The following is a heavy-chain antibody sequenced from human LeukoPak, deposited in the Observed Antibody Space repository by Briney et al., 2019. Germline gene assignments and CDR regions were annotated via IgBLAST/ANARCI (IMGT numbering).Heavy chain of an antibody. Sequence: GSVTVSCKASGYTFTGYYMHWVRQAPGQGLEGMGWINPKSGGTNYAQKFQGRVTITRDKSNRTAYMELSRLRSDDTAVYYCARGEPYSNFVYWGQGTLVTVSS. J-gene: IGHJ4*02. CDR1: GYTFTGYY. CDR2: INPKSGGT. V-gene: IGHV1-2*02. CDR3: ARGEPYSNFVY. D-gene: IGHD4-11*01.